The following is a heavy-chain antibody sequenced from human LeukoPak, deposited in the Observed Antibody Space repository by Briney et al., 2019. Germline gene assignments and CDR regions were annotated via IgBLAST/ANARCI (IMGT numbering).Heavy chain of an antibody. CDR1: RYTFTGYY. CDR3: ARERPRGYSGYDLID. Sequence: GASVKVSCKASRYTFTGYYMDWVRQAPGLGLEWMGWSNPNSGGTHYAQKFQGRVTMTRDTSISTAYMELSRLRSDDTAVYYCARERPRGYSGYDLIDWGQGTLVTVSS. V-gene: IGHV1-2*02. J-gene: IGHJ4*02. D-gene: IGHD5-12*01. CDR2: SNPNSGGT.